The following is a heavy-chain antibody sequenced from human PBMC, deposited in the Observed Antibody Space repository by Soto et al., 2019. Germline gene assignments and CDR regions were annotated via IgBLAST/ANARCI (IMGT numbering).Heavy chain of an antibody. CDR3: AKVSRPSRISTPDFDY. Sequence: GGSLRLSCAASGFTFSNYGMHWVRQAPGKGLEWVAVITYDGRNKYYAESLKGRFTISRDNSENTLSLQMNSLTPEDTAVYYCAKVSRPSRISTPDFDYWGQGTLVTVSS. CDR2: ITYDGRNK. V-gene: IGHV3-30*18. CDR1: GFTFSNYG. J-gene: IGHJ4*02.